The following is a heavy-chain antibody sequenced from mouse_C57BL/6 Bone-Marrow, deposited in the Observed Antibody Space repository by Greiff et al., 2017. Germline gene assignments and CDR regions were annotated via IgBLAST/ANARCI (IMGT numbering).Heavy chain of an antibody. Sequence: EVKLQESGAELVRPGASVKLSCTASGFNIKDDYMPWVKQRPEQVLEWIGWIDPANGDTEYASTVQVKAPITADTSSNTAYLQLSSLTSVDTAVYYCNLYYGNSYAMDYWGQGTSVTVAS. J-gene: IGHJ4*01. D-gene: IGHD2-1*01. CDR2: IDPANGDT. CDR1: GFNIKDDY. CDR3: NLYYGNSYAMDY. V-gene: IGHV14-4*01.